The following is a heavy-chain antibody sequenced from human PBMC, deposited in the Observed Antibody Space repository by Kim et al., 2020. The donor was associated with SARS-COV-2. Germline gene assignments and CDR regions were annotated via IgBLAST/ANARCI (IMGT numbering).Heavy chain of an antibody. V-gene: IGHV3-11*06. CDR2: ISSSSSYT. CDR3: ARASSSWYGIFDY. J-gene: IGHJ4*02. Sequence: GGSLRLSCAASGFTFSDYYMSWIRQAPGKGLEWVSYISSSSSYTNYADSVKGRFTISRDNAKNPLYLQMNSLRAEDTAVYYCARASSSWYGIFDYWGQGTLVTVSS. D-gene: IGHD6-13*01. CDR1: GFTFSDYY.